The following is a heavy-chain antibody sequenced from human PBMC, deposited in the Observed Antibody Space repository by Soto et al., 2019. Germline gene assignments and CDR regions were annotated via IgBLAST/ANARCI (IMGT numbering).Heavy chain of an antibody. Sequence: GGSLRLSCAASGFTFSNYGIHWVRQAPGNGLEWVAVISRDGSVRYYADSVKGRFTISRDNSKNTLYLQVNNLRAEDTAVYYCAKEYCGGHCSSDYFDYWGLGTLVTVSS. CDR1: GFTFSNYG. J-gene: IGHJ4*02. CDR3: AKEYCGGHCSSDYFDY. V-gene: IGHV3-30*18. CDR2: ISRDGSVR. D-gene: IGHD2-21*01.